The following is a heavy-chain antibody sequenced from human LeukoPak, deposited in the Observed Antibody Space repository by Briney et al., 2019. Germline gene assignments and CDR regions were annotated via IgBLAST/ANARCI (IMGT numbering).Heavy chain of an antibody. CDR3: ASSPLVRGSSTRY. CDR2: IYHNGRT. D-gene: IGHD2-2*01. V-gene: IGHV4-39*07. CDR1: GGSISNTNYY. Sequence: SETLSLTCFVSGGSISNTNYYWAWIRQPPGKGLEYIGSIYHNGRTYYNPSLKSRVTMSVDTSKNQFSLKLSSVTAADTAVYYCASSPLVRGSSTRYWGQGTLVTVSS. J-gene: IGHJ4*02.